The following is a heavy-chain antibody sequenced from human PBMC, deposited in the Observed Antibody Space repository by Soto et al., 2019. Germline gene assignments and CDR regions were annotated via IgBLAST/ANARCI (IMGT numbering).Heavy chain of an antibody. Sequence: QVRLVESGGGLVKPGGSLRLSCAASGFTFSDNYMSWIRQAPGKGLEWVSYITGSGRTIYYADSVKGRFTISRDNAKNSLYLQMNSLRAEDTAVYYCARAKDLGNWFDPWGQGTLVTVSS. CDR1: GFTFSDNY. J-gene: IGHJ5*02. CDR2: ITGSGRTI. CDR3: ARAKDLGNWFDP. V-gene: IGHV3-11*01. D-gene: IGHD2-15*01.